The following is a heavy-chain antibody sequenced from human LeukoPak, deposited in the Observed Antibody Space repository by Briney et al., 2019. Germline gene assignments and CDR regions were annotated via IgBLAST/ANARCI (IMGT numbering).Heavy chain of an antibody. D-gene: IGHD2-21*02. V-gene: IGHV3-33*01. Sequence: PSGGSLRLSCEASGFTFSSYGMHWVRQAPGKGLEWVAVIWYDGSEKYYGDSVKGRFTISRDNPKNMLYLQMSSLRAEDTALYYCARSHRLLLPDYWGQGTLVTVSS. CDR1: GFTFSSYG. CDR2: IWYDGSEK. CDR3: ARSHRLLLPDY. J-gene: IGHJ4*02.